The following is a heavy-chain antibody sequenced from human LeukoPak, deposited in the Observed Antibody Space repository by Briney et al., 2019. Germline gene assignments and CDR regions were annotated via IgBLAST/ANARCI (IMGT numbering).Heavy chain of an antibody. CDR3: AREGYDFWSGSGRDAFDI. CDR1: GGSISSYY. V-gene: IGHV4-59*01. Sequence: SETLSLTCTVSGGSISSYYWSWIRQPPRKGLEWIGYIYYSGSTNYNPSLKSRVTISVDTSKNQFSLKLSSVTAADTAVYYCAREGYDFWSGSGRDAFDIWGQGTMVTVSS. D-gene: IGHD3-3*01. J-gene: IGHJ3*02. CDR2: IYYSGST.